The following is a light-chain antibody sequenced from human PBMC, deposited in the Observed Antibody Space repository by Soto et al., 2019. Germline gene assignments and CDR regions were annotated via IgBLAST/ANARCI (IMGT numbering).Light chain of an antibody. CDR2: YVR. J-gene: IGLJ2*01. CDR3: CSYAGTYSVI. CDR1: SSDIGGYSF. V-gene: IGLV2-11*01. Sequence: QSALTQPPSVSGSPGQSVTISCSGTSSDIGGYSFVSWYQQHPGNTPKLIIYYVRNRPSGVPDRFSGSKSGNTASLTISGLQAEDEADYYCCSYAGTYSVIFGGGTKLTVL.